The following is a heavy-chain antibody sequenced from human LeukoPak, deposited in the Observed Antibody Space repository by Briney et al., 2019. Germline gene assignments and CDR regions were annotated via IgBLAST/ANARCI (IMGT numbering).Heavy chain of an antibody. CDR2: ISSSSSYI. CDR1: GFTFSSYR. D-gene: IGHD2-2*01. CDR3: ARDPPYCSSTSCYSEH. Sequence: GGSLRLSCAASGFTFSSYRMNWVRQAPGKGLEWVSSISSSSSYIYYADSVKGRFTISRDNAKNSLYLQMNSLRAEDTAVYYCARDPPYCSSTSCYSEHWGQGTLVTVSS. V-gene: IGHV3-21*01. J-gene: IGHJ1*01.